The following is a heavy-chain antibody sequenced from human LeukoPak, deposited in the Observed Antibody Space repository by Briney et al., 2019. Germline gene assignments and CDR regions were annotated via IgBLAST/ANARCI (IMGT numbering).Heavy chain of an antibody. J-gene: IGHJ6*03. CDR3: ARDQYSSSWYVPLYYYYYYMDV. CDR2: INPNSGGT. V-gene: IGHV1-2*02. Sequence: ASVKVSCKASGYTFTGYYMHWVRQAPGQGLEWMGWINPNSGGTNYAQKFQGRVTMTRDTSISTAYMELSRLRSDDTAVYYCARDQYSSSWYVPLYYYYYYMDVWDKGTTVTVSS. CDR1: GYTFTGYY. D-gene: IGHD6-13*01.